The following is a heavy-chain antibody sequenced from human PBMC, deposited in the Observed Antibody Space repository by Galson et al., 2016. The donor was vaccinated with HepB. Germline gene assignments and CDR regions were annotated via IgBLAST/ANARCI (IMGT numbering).Heavy chain of an antibody. D-gene: IGHD2-8*01. Sequence: ETLSLTCAVYGASISDSNWWTWVRQVPGKGLEWIGEIYHTGTSNNNPFLSSRFTLSVDKSRNLISLNVTSVTAADTAVYYCARAAIIPGTRMVFDPWGQGILVTVSS. J-gene: IGHJ5*02. CDR1: GASISDSNW. CDR3: ARAAIIPGTRMVFDP. CDR2: IYHTGTS. V-gene: IGHV4-4*02.